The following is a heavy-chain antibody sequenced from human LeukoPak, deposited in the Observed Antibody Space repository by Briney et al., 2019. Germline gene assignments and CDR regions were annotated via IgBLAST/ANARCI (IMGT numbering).Heavy chain of an antibody. CDR1: GFTFSSYS. Sequence: RGCLRLSCAASGFTFSSYSMNCVREAPRKRQERVSSISSSSSFIYYADSVKGRFTITRDNAKNSLYLQMNSLRAEDTAVYSCARGAWFDPWGQGTLVTVSS. V-gene: IGHV3-21*01. J-gene: IGHJ5*02. CDR2: ISSSSSFI. CDR3: ARGAWFDP.